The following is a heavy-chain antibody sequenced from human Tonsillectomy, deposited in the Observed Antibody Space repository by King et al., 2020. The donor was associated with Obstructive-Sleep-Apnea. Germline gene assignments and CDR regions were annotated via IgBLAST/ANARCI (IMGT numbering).Heavy chain of an antibody. CDR1: GFALINARMG. Sequence: TLKEAGPVLVKPTETLTLTCTVSGFALINARMGVSWIRQPPGKALEWLAHIFSNDEKSYSTSLNSRLTIPKDTSKSQVVLTMTNMDPVDKAKYYCARTVYDSNPLGFDPWGQGTLVTVSS. D-gene: IGHD3-22*01. V-gene: IGHV2-26*01. CDR2: IFSNDEK. CDR3: ARTVYDSNPLGFDP. J-gene: IGHJ5*02.